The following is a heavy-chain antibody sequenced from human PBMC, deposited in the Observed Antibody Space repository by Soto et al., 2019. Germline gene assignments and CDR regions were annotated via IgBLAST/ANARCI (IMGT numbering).Heavy chain of an antibody. D-gene: IGHD3-9*01. CDR2: INPSGGST. CDR3: ARDFDILTGYYFPPRTLNWFDP. CDR1: GYTFTSYY. Sequence: ASVKVSCKASGYTFTSYYMHWVRQAPGQGLEWMGIINPSGGSTSYAQKFQGRVTMTRDTSTSTVYMELSSLRSEDTAVYYCARDFDILTGYYFPPRTLNWFDPWGQGTLVTVSS. V-gene: IGHV1-46*01. J-gene: IGHJ5*02.